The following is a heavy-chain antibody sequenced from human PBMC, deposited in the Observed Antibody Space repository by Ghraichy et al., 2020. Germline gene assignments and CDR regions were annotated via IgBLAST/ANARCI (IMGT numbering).Heavy chain of an antibody. CDR2: ISAYNGNT. V-gene: IGHV1-18*01. D-gene: IGHD6-6*01. Sequence: ASVKVSCKASGYTFTSYGISWVRQAPGQGLEWMGWISAYNGNTNYAQKLQGRVTMTTDTSTSTAYMELRSLRSDDTAVYYCARYRAVLQEYSSSQNFDYWGQGTLVTVSS. J-gene: IGHJ4*02. CDR3: ARYRAVLQEYSSSQNFDY. CDR1: GYTFTSYG.